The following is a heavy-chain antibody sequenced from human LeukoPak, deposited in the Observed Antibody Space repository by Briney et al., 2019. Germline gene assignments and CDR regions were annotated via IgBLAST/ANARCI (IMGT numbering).Heavy chain of an antibody. Sequence: GGSLRLSRVASGFTFSSYVRNWVRRAPGKGLEWVSAISGNGGSTYYADSVKGRFTISRDNCKNTLSLQMNRLRAEDTAVYYCSKGIELWLTYFDHWGQGTLVTASS. CDR2: ISGNGGST. J-gene: IGHJ4*02. D-gene: IGHD5-18*01. CDR3: SKGIELWLTYFDH. V-gene: IGHV3-23*01. CDR1: GFTFSSYV.